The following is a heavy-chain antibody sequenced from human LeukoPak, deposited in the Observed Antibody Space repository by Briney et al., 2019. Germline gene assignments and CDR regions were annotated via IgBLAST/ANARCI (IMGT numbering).Heavy chain of an antibody. CDR3: EKTDDGGYSGYQESYYYVDV. D-gene: IGHD5-12*01. CDR2: IRHDGSHT. J-gene: IGHJ6*03. Sequence: GGSLRLSCVASGFTFIRYGMQWVRQAPGKGREWVAFIRHDGSHTYYAGPVKGRFTIYRDNSRNTVSLHMNSLRPEDTAVYYCEKTDDGGYSGYQESYYYVDVWGNGTTVTISS. CDR1: GFTFIRYG. V-gene: IGHV3-30*02.